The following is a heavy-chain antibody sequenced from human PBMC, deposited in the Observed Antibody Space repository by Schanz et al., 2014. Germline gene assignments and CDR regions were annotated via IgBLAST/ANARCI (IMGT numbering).Heavy chain of an antibody. CDR2: ISYDGSNI. J-gene: IGHJ2*01. CDR1: GFSFRSFG. CDR3: AKTMVRGVGAYKYFDV. V-gene: IGHV3-30*18. D-gene: IGHD3-10*01. Sequence: QVQLVESGGGVVQPGMSLRLSCAASGFSFRSFGMHWVRQAPGKGLEWVALISYDGSNIYYADSVKGRFTISRDNAKNTLNLQMSSLSADDTAVYYCAKTMVRGVGAYKYFDVWGRGTLVTVSS.